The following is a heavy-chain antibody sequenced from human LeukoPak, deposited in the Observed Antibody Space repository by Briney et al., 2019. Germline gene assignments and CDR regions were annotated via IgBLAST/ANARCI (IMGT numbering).Heavy chain of an antibody. V-gene: IGHV1-2*02. CDR2: INPGSGGT. CDR1: GYTFTGYY. Sequence: ASVKVSCKTSGYTFTGYYMHWVRQAPGQGLEWMGWINPGSGGTNYAQKFQGRVTMTRDTSISTVYMVLSRLRSDDTAVYYCARDTFFTYYYDSSDYYFDYWGQGTLVTVSS. D-gene: IGHD3-22*01. J-gene: IGHJ4*02. CDR3: ARDTFFTYYYDSSDYYFDY.